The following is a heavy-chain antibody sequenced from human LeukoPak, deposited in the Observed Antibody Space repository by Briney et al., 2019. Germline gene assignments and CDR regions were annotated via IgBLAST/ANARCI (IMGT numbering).Heavy chain of an antibody. J-gene: IGHJ5*02. D-gene: IGHD1-1*01. CDR3: ARVQPDNNDEYNWFDP. Sequence: GGSLRLSCAASGFTFNSYAMTWVRQGAGRGLEWVSTISGTSGTASYADSVEGRSSISRDDSKNTVYLQMTSLRVEDTAVYFCARVQPDNNDEYNWFDPWGQGTQVTVSS. V-gene: IGHV3-23*01. CDR1: GFTFNSYA. CDR2: ISGTSGTA.